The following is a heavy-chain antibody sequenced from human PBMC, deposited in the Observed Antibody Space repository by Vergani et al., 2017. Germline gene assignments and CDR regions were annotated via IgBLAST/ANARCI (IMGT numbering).Heavy chain of an antibody. J-gene: IGHJ6*02. V-gene: IGHV1-69-2*01. CDR3: ATPQTVTTGGMEV. Sequence: EVQLVQSGAEVTKPGATMKISCKVSGYTFPDHYMHRVKQAPGKGLEWMGLVDPEDGETIYEEKFKGRGTIAADTSTDTDHLELSSLRSEDTAVYYCATPQTVTTGGMEVWGQGTTVIVSS. CDR2: VDPEDGET. D-gene: IGHD4-17*01. CDR1: GYTFPDHY.